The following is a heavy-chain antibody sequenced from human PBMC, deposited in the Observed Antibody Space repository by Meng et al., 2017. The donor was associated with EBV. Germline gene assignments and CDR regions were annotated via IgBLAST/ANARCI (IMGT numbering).Heavy chain of an antibody. J-gene: IGHJ4*02. CDR2: FLPRLGAP. Sequence: QVTLVQSAAEVKKPGSSVKVSCKTSGGPFRYYAISWVRQAPGQGLEWLGGFLPRLGAPNYAQKFHGRVKITADESTSTHYMDLSSLRSEDTAIYYCASESGRGYTPDYWGQGTLVTSPQ. CDR1: GGPFRYYA. CDR3: ASESGRGYTPDY. V-gene: IGHV1-69*01. D-gene: IGHD3-10*01.